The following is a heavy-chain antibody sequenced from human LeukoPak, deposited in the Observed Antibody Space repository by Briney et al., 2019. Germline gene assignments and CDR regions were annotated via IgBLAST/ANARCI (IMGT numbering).Heavy chain of an antibody. D-gene: IGHD4-23*01. CDR1: GFTFDDYA. Sequence: PGRSLRLSCAASGFTFDDYAMHWVRQAPGKGLEWVSGISWNSGSIGYADSVKGRFTISRDNAKNSLYLQMNSLRAEDTALYYCAEDQNYGGNSGHYYYYGMDVWGQGTTVTVSS. J-gene: IGHJ6*02. V-gene: IGHV3-9*01. CDR2: ISWNSGSI. CDR3: AEDQNYGGNSGHYYYYGMDV.